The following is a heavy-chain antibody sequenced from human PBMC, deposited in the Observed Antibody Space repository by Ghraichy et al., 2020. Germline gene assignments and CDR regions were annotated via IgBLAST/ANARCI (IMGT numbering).Heavy chain of an antibody. CDR1: GGSFSGYY. J-gene: IGHJ6*02. CDR3: ARDQLVRYYYGMDV. Sequence: SETLSLTCAVYGGSFSGYYWSWIRQPPGKGLEWIGEINHSGSTNYNPSLKSRVTISVDTSKNQFSLKLSSVTAADTAVYYCARDQLVRYYYGMDVWGQGTTVTVSS. CDR2: INHSGST. V-gene: IGHV4-34*01. D-gene: IGHD6-6*01.